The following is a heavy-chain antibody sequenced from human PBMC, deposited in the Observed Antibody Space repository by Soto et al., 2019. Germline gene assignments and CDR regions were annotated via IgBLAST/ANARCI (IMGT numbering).Heavy chain of an antibody. CDR1: GDSVTSYW. J-gene: IGHJ4*02. Sequence: DSLTNSCKGSGDSVTSYWISLVGQMPGKGLEWMGRIDPSDSYTNYSPSFQGHVTISADKSISTAYLQWSSLKASDTAMYYCARLTQSSGWYSGFDYWGQGTLVTVSS. CDR2: IDPSDSYT. CDR3: ARLTQSSGWYSGFDY. D-gene: IGHD6-19*01. V-gene: IGHV5-10-1*01.